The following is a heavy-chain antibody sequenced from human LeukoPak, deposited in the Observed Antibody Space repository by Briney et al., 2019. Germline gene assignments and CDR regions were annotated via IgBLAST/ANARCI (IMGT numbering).Heavy chain of an antibody. CDR2: INPNSGGT. CDR1: GYTFTSYA. D-gene: IGHD1-26*01. J-gene: IGHJ4*02. V-gene: IGHV1-2*02. Sequence: GASVKVSCKASGYTFTSYAMNWVRQAPGQGLEWMGWINPNSGGTNYAQKFQGRVTMTRDTSISTAYMELSRLRSDDTAVYYCARGEWELLRIAMTTYYFDYWGQGTLVTVSS. CDR3: ARGEWELLRIAMTTYYFDY.